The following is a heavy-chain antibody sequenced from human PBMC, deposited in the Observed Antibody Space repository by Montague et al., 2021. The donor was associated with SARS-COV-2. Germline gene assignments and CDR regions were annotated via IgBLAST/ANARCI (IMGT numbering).Heavy chain of an antibody. V-gene: IGHV4-4*09. D-gene: IGHD2/OR15-2a*01. CDR3: ARNMAY. CDR2: MYETGNM. CDR1: SGSLSNYY. J-gene: IGHJ4*02. Sequence: SETLSLTCTVSSGSLSNYYWSWIRRSPDKGLEWIGYMYETGNMIYNPSLRSRVSISADTSKGQFSLRLTSVTAADSARYYCARNMAYWGQGVLVTV.